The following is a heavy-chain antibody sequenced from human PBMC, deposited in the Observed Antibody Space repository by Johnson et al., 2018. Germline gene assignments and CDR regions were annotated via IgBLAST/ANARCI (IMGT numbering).Heavy chain of an antibody. V-gene: IGHV3-7*01. Sequence: VQPVESGGALVPPGGSLRLSCAASGFMFRHHWMSWVRQAPGKGLEWVANIEDDGDAKNYVASVRGRFTVSRDNAKNSLYPQLNSLRVEDTAVYYRARDIPRGASYFDSWGQGTLVTVSS. CDR1: GFMFRHHW. CDR2: IEDDGDAK. D-gene: IGHD1-26*01. J-gene: IGHJ4*02. CDR3: ARDIPRGASYFDS.